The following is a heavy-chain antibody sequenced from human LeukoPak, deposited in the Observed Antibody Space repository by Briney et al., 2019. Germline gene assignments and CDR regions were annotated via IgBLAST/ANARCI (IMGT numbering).Heavy chain of an antibody. CDR2: IYYSGST. Sequence: KPSETLSLTCTVSGGSISSSSYYWGWIRQPPGKGLEWIGSIYYSGSTYYNPSLKSRVTISVDTSKNQFSLKLSSVTAADTAVYYCARGVFPPYYFDYWGQGTLVTVSS. J-gene: IGHJ4*02. CDR1: GGSISSSSYY. V-gene: IGHV4-39*07. CDR3: ARGVFPPYYFDY.